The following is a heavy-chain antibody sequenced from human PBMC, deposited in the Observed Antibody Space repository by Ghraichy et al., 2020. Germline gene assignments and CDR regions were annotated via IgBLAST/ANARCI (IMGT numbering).Heavy chain of an antibody. CDR2: INHSGST. CDR1: GGSFSGYY. Sequence: SETLSLTCAVYGGSFSGYYWSWIRQPPGKGLEWIGEINHSGSTNYNPFLKSRVTISVDPSKNQFSLKLSSLTAADTAVYYCARRHRIAVASTYDYCGQGNLVTVSS. V-gene: IGHV4-34*01. D-gene: IGHD6-19*01. CDR3: ARRHRIAVASTYDY. J-gene: IGHJ4*02.